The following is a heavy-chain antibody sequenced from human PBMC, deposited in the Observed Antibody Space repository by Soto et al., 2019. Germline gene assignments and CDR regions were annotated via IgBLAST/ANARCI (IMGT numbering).Heavy chain of an antibody. Sequence: PGESRKISCKGSGYSFSSYWIGWVRQMPGKGLEWMGIIYPGDSDTKYSPSFQGQVTISADKSISTAYLQWSSLKASDTAIYYCARPPQYPVEVPYWGQGTMVTVYS. CDR3: ARPPQYPVEVPY. CDR1: GYSFSSYW. CDR2: IYPGDSDT. V-gene: IGHV5-51*01. D-gene: IGHD2-2*02. J-gene: IGHJ4*02.